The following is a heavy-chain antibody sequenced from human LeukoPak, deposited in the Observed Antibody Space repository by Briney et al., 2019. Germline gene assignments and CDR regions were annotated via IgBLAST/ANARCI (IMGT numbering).Heavy chain of an antibody. Sequence: ASVKVSCEASGGTFSSYAISWVRQAPGQGLEWMGGIIPIFGTANYAQKFQGRVTITTDESTSTAYMELSSLRSEDTAVYYCARAGTVIGPFDYWGQGTLVTVSS. D-gene: IGHD4-11*01. V-gene: IGHV1-69*05. J-gene: IGHJ4*02. CDR3: ARAGTVIGPFDY. CDR2: IIPIFGTA. CDR1: GGTFSSYA.